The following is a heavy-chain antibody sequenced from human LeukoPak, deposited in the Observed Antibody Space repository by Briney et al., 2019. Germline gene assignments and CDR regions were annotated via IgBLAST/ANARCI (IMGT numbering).Heavy chain of an antibody. J-gene: IGHJ3*02. CDR2: ISSSDSTI. V-gene: IGHV3-48*01. CDR1: GFTFSNYN. D-gene: IGHD3-10*01. Sequence: GGSLRLSCAASGFTFSNYNMNWVRQAPGKGLEWISYISSSDSTIYYADSVKGRFTISRDNAENSLYLQMNSLRAEDTAVYYCARVVVRGVISYAFDIWGQGTMVTVSS. CDR3: ARVVVRGVISYAFDI.